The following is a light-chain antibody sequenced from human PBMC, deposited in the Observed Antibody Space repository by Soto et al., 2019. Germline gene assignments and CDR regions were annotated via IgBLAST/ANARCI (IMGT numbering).Light chain of an antibody. CDR1: SSDVGGYSY. CDR3: SSYTTSSTYV. Sequence: QSVLTQPASVYGSPGQSITISCTGTSSDVGGYSYISWYQHNPGRAPKLMIYDVSNRPSGVSDRFSGSKSGNTASLTISRLQAEDEADYYCSSYTTSSTYVFGSGTKVTVL. CDR2: DVS. J-gene: IGLJ1*01. V-gene: IGLV2-14*03.